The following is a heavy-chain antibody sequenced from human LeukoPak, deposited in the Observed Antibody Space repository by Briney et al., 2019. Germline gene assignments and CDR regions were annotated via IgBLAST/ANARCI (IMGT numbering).Heavy chain of an antibody. V-gene: IGHV4-61*01. CDR1: GGSISSSNW. CDR3: ARGASVPLAFDP. J-gene: IGHJ5*02. CDR2: IYYSGST. D-gene: IGHD3-10*01. Sequence: PSEALSLTCSVSGGSISSSNWWSWVRQPPGKGLEWIGYIYYSGSTNYNPSLKSRVTISVDTSKNQFSLKLSSVTAADTAVYYCARGASVPLAFDPWGQGTLVTVSS.